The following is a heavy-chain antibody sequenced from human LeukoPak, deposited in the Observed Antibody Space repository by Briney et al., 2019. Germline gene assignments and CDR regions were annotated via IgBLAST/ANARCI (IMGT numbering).Heavy chain of an antibody. CDR2: ISYDGPNK. CDR3: AKGRYHLATVTLLDY. J-gene: IGHJ4*02. Sequence: SCKVSGYTLTELSVHWVRQAPGKGLEWVAVISYDGPNKYYADSVKGRFTISRDNSKNTLYLQMNSLRAEDTAVYYCAKGRYHLATVTLLDYWGQGTLVTVSS. V-gene: IGHV3-30*18. CDR1: GYTLTELS. D-gene: IGHD4-17*01.